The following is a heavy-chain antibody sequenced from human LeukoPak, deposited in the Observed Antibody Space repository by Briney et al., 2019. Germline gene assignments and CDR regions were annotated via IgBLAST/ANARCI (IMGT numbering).Heavy chain of an antibody. J-gene: IGHJ4*02. Sequence: GGSLRLSCTASGFTFSSYAMSWVRQAPGKGLEWVSAISGSGGSTYYADSVEGRFTISRDNSKNTLYLQMNSLRAEDTAVYYCAKDRLRYFDWLDHFDYWGQGTLVTVSS. CDR1: GFTFSSYA. D-gene: IGHD3-9*01. V-gene: IGHV3-23*01. CDR2: ISGSGGST. CDR3: AKDRLRYFDWLDHFDY.